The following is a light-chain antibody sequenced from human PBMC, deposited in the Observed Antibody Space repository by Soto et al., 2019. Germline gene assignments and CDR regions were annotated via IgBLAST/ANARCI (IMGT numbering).Light chain of an antibody. CDR3: QQYYSLPLT. CDR2: DAS. Sequence: EIVLTQSPATLSLSPGERATLSCRASQSVSSYLAWYQQRPGQAPRLLIYDASNRATGIPDRFSGSGSGTDFTLTISRLEPEDFAVYYCQQYYSLPLTFGGGTKVDIK. J-gene: IGKJ4*01. V-gene: IGKV3-11*01. CDR1: QSVSSY.